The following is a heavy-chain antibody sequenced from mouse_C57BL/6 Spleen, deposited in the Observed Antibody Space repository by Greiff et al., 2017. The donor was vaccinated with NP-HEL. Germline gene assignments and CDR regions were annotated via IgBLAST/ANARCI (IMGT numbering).Heavy chain of an antibody. Sequence: QVQLQQPGAELVRPGSSVKLSCKASGYTFTSYWMHWVKQRPIQGLEWIGNIDPSDSETHYNQKFKDKATLTVDKSSSTAYMQLSSLTSEDCAVYYCARAYGSSYWYFDVWGTGTTVTVSS. J-gene: IGHJ1*03. CDR2: IDPSDSET. D-gene: IGHD1-1*01. CDR3: ARAYGSSYWYFDV. CDR1: GYTFTSYW. V-gene: IGHV1-52*01.